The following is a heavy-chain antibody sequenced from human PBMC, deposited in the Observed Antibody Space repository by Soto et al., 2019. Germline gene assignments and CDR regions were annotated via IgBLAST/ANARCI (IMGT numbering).Heavy chain of an antibody. J-gene: IGHJ4*02. CDR2: ISTSNGNT. CDR3: ASGGDEVTAAH. V-gene: IGHV1-18*01. D-gene: IGHD2-21*02. Sequence: QIQLVQSGAEVKKPGASVKVSCKASGYNFTAYGIMWVRQAPGQGPEWMGWISTSNGNTKYAQSFQGRVTMTTDTSTSTAYRELRILRAYVTAMYYCASGGDEVTAAHWCQGSLITVSS. CDR1: GYNFTAYG.